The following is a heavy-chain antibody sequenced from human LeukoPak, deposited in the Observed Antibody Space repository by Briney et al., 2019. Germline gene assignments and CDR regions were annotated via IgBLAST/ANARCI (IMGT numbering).Heavy chain of an antibody. Sequence: PGGSLRLSCAASGFTFSSYSMNWVRQAPGKGLEWVSSISSSSSYIYYADSVKGRFTISRDNAKNSLYLQMNSLRAEDTAVYYCASGLGYYDSSGYPDYWGQGTLVTVSS. CDR3: ASGLGYYDSSGYPDY. CDR2: ISSSSSYI. D-gene: IGHD3-22*01. V-gene: IGHV3-21*01. CDR1: GFTFSSYS. J-gene: IGHJ4*02.